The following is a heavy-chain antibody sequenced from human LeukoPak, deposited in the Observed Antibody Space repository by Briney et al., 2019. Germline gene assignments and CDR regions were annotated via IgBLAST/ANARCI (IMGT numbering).Heavy chain of an antibody. J-gene: IGHJ4*02. CDR3: ARDQGYDSSGYYYYQFDY. D-gene: IGHD3-22*01. V-gene: IGHV1-2*02. CDR1: GYTFTGYY. CDR2: INPNSGGT. Sequence: ASVKVSCKASGYTFTGYYMHWVRQAPGQGLEWMGWINPNSGGTNYAQKFQGRVTMTRDTSISTVYMELSSLRSEDTAVYYCARDQGYDSSGYYYYQFDYWGQGTLVTVSS.